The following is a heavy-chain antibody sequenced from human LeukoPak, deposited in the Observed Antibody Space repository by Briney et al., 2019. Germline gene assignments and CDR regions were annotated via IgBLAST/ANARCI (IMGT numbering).Heavy chain of an antibody. J-gene: IGHJ4*02. Sequence: SETLSLTCAVYGGSFSGYYWSWVRQPPGKGLEWIGEINHSGSTNYNPSLKSRVTISVDTSKNQFSLKLSSVTAADTAVYYCASGEDYWGQGTLVTVSS. CDR3: ASGEDY. V-gene: IGHV4-34*01. CDR1: GGSFSGYY. CDR2: INHSGST.